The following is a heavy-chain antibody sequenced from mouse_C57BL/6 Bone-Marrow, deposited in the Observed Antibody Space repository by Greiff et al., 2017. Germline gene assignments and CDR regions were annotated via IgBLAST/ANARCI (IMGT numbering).Heavy chain of an antibody. J-gene: IGHJ4*01. CDR2: IRNKANGYTT. CDR1: GFTFTDYY. Sequence: EVQLVESGGGLVQPGGSLSLSCAASGFTFTDYYMSWVRQPPGKALEWLGFIRNKANGYTTEYSASVKGRFTISRDNSQSILYLQMNALRAEDSATYYCASSRRYAMDYWGQGTSVTVSS. CDR3: ASSRRYAMDY. V-gene: IGHV7-3*01.